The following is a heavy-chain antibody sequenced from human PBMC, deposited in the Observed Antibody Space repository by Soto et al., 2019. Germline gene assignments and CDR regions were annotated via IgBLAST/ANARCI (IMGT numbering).Heavy chain of an antibody. CDR3: ARRRDGYGDYYYYMDV. CDR2: IYYSGST. D-gene: IGHD4-17*01. V-gene: IGHV4-59*08. Sequence: SETLSLTCTVSGGSISSYYWSWIRQPPGKGLEWIGYIYYSGSTNYNPSLKSRVTISVDTSKNQFSLKLSSVTAADTAVYYCARRRDGYGDYYYYMDVWGKGTTVTVSS. J-gene: IGHJ6*03. CDR1: GGSISSYY.